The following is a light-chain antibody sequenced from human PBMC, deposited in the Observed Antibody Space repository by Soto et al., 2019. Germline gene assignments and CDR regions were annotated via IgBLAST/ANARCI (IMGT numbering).Light chain of an antibody. CDR3: QQGFTTPWT. V-gene: IGKV1-39*01. Sequence: DILMTQSPSSLSASVGDSVTITCRASQTISSYLNWYQQKPGKAPTLLMFGVATVQSGVPSRFSGSGSGTGFTLTISSLQPEDFATYYCQQGFTTPWTFGQGTKV. CDR1: QTISSY. CDR2: GVA. J-gene: IGKJ1*01.